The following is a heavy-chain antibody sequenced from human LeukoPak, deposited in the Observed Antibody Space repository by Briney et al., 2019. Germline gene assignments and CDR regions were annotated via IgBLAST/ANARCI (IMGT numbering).Heavy chain of an antibody. D-gene: IGHD1-26*01. CDR2: ISGSGGNT. CDR1: GFTFSTFA. CDR3: AKDVRVGGGGMDV. J-gene: IGHJ6*02. Sequence: GGSLRLSCAASGFTFSTFAMTWVRQAPGKGLEWVSLISGSGGNTYYADSVKGRFTISRDNSKNTLSLQMNSLRAEDTAVYYCAKDVRVGGGGMDVWGQGTPVTVSS. V-gene: IGHV3-23*01.